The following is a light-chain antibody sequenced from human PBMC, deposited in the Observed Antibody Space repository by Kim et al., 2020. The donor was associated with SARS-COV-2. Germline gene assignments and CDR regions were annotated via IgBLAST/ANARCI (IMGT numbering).Light chain of an antibody. CDR3: QSYDSNNHVV. CDR1: SGSIVSNS. CDR2: EDN. V-gene: IGLV6-57*03. J-gene: IGLJ2*01. Sequence: KTVTISCTRSSGSIVSNSVQWYQQRPGSAPTTVIYEDNQRPSGVPDRFSGSIDSSSSSASLTISGLKTEDEADYYCQSYDSNNHVVFGGGTQLTVL.